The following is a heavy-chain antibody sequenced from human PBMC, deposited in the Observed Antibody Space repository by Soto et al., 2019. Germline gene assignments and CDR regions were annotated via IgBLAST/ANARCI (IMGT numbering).Heavy chain of an antibody. D-gene: IGHD2-2*01. V-gene: IGHV3-30*18. Sequence: GRSLRLSCAASGFTFSSYGMHWVRQAPGKGLEWVAVISYDGSNKYYADSVKGRVTISRDNSKNTLYLQMNSLRAEDTAVYYCAKESSIGYCSSTSCYVLDYWGQGILVTVSS. CDR2: ISYDGSNK. CDR3: AKESSIGYCSSTSCYVLDY. J-gene: IGHJ4*02. CDR1: GFTFSSYG.